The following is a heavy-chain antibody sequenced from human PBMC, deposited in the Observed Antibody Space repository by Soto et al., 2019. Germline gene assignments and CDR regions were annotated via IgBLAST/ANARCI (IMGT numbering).Heavy chain of an antibody. D-gene: IGHD3-3*01. V-gene: IGHV3-7*01. Sequence: GGSLRLSCAASGFTFSSYWMSWVRQAPGKGLEWVANIKQDGSEKYYVDSVKGRFTISRDNAKNSLYLQMNSLRAEDTAVYYCARAGTSYPFWSGYYYMDVWGKGTTVTVSS. CDR3: ARAGTSYPFWSGYYYMDV. CDR2: IKQDGSEK. CDR1: GFTFSSYW. J-gene: IGHJ6*03.